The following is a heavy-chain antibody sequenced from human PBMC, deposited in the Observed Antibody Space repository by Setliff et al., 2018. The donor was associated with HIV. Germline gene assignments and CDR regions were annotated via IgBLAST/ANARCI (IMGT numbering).Heavy chain of an antibody. CDR2: IGPSGSST. D-gene: IGHD6-6*01. V-gene: IGHV1-46*02. CDR1: AYTFNSYY. Sequence: ASVKVSCKTSAYTFNSYYMHWVRQAPGQGLEWMGLIGPSGSSTTYAQNFQGRVTMSRDTSTNTVYMELSSLRSEDTAVYYCARDHIAARSVDYWGQGTLVTVSS. J-gene: IGHJ4*02. CDR3: ARDHIAARSVDY.